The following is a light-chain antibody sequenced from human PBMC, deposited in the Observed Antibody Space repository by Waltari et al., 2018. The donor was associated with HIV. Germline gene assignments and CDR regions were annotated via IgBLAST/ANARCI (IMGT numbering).Light chain of an antibody. CDR1: SSNIGNNA. CDR2: YDD. Sequence: QSVLTQPPSVSEAPRQRVTISCSGSSSNIGNNAVNWYQQVPGKAPKLLLCYDDLLASGVSDRFSGSKSGTSASLAIRGLQSEDEAEYYCAAWDDYLNGYVFGSGTKVTVL. CDR3: AAWDDYLNGYV. J-gene: IGLJ1*01. V-gene: IGLV1-36*01.